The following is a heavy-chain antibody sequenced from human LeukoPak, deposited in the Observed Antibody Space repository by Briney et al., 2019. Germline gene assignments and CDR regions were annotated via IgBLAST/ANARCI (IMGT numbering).Heavy chain of an antibody. V-gene: IGHV4-34*01. J-gene: IGHJ4*02. CDR2: INHSGST. CDR3: ARGSRSTMVRGVINFGSAYFDY. CDR1: GFTFSSYD. Sequence: GSLRLSCAASGFTFSSYDMSWVRQAPGKGLEWIGEINHSGSTNYNPSLKSRVTISVDTSKNQFSLKLSSVTAADTAVYYCARGSRSTMVRGVINFGSAYFDYWGQGTLVTVSS. D-gene: IGHD3-10*01.